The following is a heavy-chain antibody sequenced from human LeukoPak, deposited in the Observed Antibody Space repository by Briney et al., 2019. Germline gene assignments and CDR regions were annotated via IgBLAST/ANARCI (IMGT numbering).Heavy chain of an antibody. V-gene: IGHV1-2*02. CDR1: GYTFTDYY. J-gene: IGHJ4*02. CDR2: IKPKRGGT. Sequence: ASVRVSCKTSGYTFTDYYIHWLRQAPGQGPEWLGWIKPKRGGTNNAQEFQDRLTMTRDTSTTTAHMDLTSLTSDDTAIYYCAKSRYDYGDFFFDYWGQGTLVTVSS. CDR3: AKSRYDYGDFFFDY. D-gene: IGHD4-17*01.